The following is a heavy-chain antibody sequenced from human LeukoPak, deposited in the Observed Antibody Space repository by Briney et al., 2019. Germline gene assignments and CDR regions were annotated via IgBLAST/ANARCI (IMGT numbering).Heavy chain of an antibody. CDR2: INSDGSST. J-gene: IGHJ4*02. D-gene: IGHD3-22*01. V-gene: IGHV3-74*01. Sequence: GGSLRLSCAASGFTFSRYWMHWVRQAPGKGLVWVSRINSDGSSTNYADSVKGRFTISRDNAKSTLYLQMNSLRAEDTAVYYCARGGGSGYYYEFYYWGQGTLVTVS. CDR1: GFTFSRYW. CDR3: ARGGGSGYYYEFYY.